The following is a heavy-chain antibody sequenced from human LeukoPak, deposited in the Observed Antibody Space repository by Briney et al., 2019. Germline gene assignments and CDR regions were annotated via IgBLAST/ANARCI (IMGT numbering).Heavy chain of an antibody. Sequence: SETLSLTCTVSGGSISSYYWTWIRQPPGKGLEWIGYVYYSGSTDYYPSLKSRVTISVDTSNKQFSLNLSSVTAADTAVYYCARRCSGPTCYTDAYDIWGQGTMVTVSS. CDR2: VYYSGST. V-gene: IGHV4-59*08. J-gene: IGHJ3*02. D-gene: IGHD2-2*02. CDR3: ARRCSGPTCYTDAYDI. CDR1: GGSISSYY.